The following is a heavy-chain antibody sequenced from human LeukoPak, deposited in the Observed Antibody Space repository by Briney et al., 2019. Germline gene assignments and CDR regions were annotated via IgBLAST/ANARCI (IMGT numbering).Heavy chain of an antibody. Sequence: SETLSLTCTVSGDSISSSNYYWGWIRQPPGKGLEWIGSIYYSGNTYYNPSLKSRVTISVDTSKNQFSLKLRYVTAADTAVYYCARQKYYDSSGYGPHFDYWGQGISVTVSS. J-gene: IGHJ4*02. CDR2: IYYSGNT. CDR3: ARQKYYDSSGYGPHFDY. V-gene: IGHV4-39*01. D-gene: IGHD3-22*01. CDR1: GDSISSSNYY.